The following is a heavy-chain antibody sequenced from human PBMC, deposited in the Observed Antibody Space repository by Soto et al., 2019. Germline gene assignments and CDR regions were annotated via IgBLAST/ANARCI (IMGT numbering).Heavy chain of an antibody. D-gene: IGHD2-2*02. CDR1: GFSLTTSGVG. CDR2: IYWDGEE. V-gene: IGHV2-5*02. Sequence: QVTLKESGPPLVKPTQSLTLTCTFSGFSLTTSGVGVGWVRQPPGQALEWLALIYWDGEEQYTPSLKSRLTITRDTSKNQVALTVTDMDPVDTATYFCIRRYSHSAYFDYWGQGILVTVSS. CDR3: IRRYSHSAYFDY. J-gene: IGHJ4*02.